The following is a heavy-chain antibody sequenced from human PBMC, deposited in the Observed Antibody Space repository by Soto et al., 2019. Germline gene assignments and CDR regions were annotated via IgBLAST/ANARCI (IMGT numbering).Heavy chain of an antibody. Sequence: PGGSLRLSCAASGFPFSSYSMNWVRQAPGKGLEWVSIISGSGGVTSYADSVKGRFTISRDNAKNSLYLQMNSLRAEDTAVYYCARAPSRTYCTNGVCHDYWGQGTLVTVSS. V-gene: IGHV3-21*01. CDR1: GFPFSSYS. CDR2: ISGSGGVT. CDR3: ARAPSRTYCTNGVCHDY. J-gene: IGHJ4*02. D-gene: IGHD2-8*01.